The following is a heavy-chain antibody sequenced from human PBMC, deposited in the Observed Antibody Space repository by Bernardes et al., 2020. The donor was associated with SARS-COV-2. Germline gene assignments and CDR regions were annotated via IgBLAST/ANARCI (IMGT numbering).Heavy chain of an antibody. J-gene: IGHJ3*02. V-gene: IGHV4-59*01. CDR3: ASLPDI. CDR2: IYKSGST. Sequence: SETLSLTCTVSGGSISSYYWSWIRQSPGKGLEWIGYIYKSGSTKYNPSLKSRVTISVDTSKNQFSLKLRSMAAADTAVYYCASLPDIWGQGTMVTVSS. CDR1: GGSISSYY.